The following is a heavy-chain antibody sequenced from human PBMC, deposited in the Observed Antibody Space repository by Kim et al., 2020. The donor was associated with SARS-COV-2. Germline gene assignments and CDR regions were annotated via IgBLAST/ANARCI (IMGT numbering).Heavy chain of an antibody. CDR3: TTDPLTMIVAVDY. Sequence: GGSLRLSCAASGFTFSNAWMSWVRQAPGKGLEWVGRIKSKTDGGTTDYAAPVKGRFTISRDDSKNTLYLQMNSLKTEDTAVYYCTTDPLTMIVAVDYWGQGTLVTVSS. D-gene: IGHD3-22*01. J-gene: IGHJ4*02. CDR1: GFTFSNAW. CDR2: IKSKTDGGTT. V-gene: IGHV3-15*01.